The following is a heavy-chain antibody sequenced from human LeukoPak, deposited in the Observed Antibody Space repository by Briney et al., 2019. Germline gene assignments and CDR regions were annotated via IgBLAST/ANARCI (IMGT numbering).Heavy chain of an antibody. J-gene: IGHJ4*02. D-gene: IGHD5-24*01. CDR2: ISAYNGNT. Sequence: GASVKVSCKASGYTFSTYGISWVRQAPGQGLEWMGWISAYNGNTNYAQKLQGRVTMTTDTSTSTAYMELRSLRSDDTAVYYCAREYSDGYSTDFDYWGQGTLVTVSS. CDR1: GYTFSTYG. V-gene: IGHV1-18*01. CDR3: AREYSDGYSTDFDY.